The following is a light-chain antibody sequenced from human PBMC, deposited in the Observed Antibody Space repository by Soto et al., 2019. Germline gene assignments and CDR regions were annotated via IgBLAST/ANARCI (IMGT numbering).Light chain of an antibody. CDR1: QSVSGRY. Sequence: EIVLTQSPATLSLSPGERATLSCGASQSVSGRYLAWYQQKPGLAPRLLIYDASNRATGIPDRFSGSGSGTDFTLTISRLEPEDFAVYSCQQYGSSPRTFGQGTKVEI. CDR2: DAS. J-gene: IGKJ1*01. V-gene: IGKV3D-20*01. CDR3: QQYGSSPRT.